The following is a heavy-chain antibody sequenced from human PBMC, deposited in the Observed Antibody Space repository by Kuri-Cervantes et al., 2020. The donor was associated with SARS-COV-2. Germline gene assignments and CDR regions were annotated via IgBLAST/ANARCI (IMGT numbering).Heavy chain of an antibody. CDR3: ARGYSLIDS. Sequence: GSLSLSCTVSGGSISSYYWSWIRQPPGKGLEWIGYIYYSGSTNYNPSLKSRVTISVDTSKNQFSLKLSSVTAADTAVYYCARGYSLIDSWGQGTLVTVSS. CDR1: GGSISSYY. J-gene: IGHJ4*02. V-gene: IGHV4-59*01. D-gene: IGHD5-18*01. CDR2: IYYSGST.